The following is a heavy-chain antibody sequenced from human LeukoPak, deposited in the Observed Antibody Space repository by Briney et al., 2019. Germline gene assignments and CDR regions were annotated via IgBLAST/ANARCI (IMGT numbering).Heavy chain of an antibody. Sequence: SETLSLTRTVSGGSISSGGYYWSWIRQHPGRGLEWIGYIYYSGSTYYNPSLKSRATISVDTSKNQFSLKLSSVTAADTAVYYCARWGSSGYFFDYWGQGTLDTVSS. CDR1: GGSISSGGYY. J-gene: IGHJ4*02. CDR2: IYYSGST. CDR3: ARWGSSGYFFDY. D-gene: IGHD3-22*01. V-gene: IGHV4-31*03.